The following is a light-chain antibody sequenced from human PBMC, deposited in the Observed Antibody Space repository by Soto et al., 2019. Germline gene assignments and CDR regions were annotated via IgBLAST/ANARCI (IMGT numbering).Light chain of an antibody. CDR1: ENISSN. CDR2: DAS. CDR3: KHYNKWPPIT. Sequence: EIVMMQSPATLSLSPGERATLSCRASENISSNLTWYQQKPGQAPRLLIYDASTRATGNPARFSGSGSGTEFTLAISSCPSEDFAVYYCKHYNKWPPITFGPGTKVDIK. V-gene: IGKV3-15*01. J-gene: IGKJ3*01.